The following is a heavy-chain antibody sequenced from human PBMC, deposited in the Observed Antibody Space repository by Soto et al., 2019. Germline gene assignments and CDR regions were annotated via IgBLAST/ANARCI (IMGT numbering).Heavy chain of an antibody. V-gene: IGHV3-23*01. J-gene: IGHJ4*02. Sequence: EVQLLESGGGLVQPGGSVRLSCAASGFTFSSYAMSWVRQAPGKGLEWVSAVSGSGGTTYYADSVKGRFTISRDNFKNTVYLQMNSLRVEDTAVYYCAKWYYDDSRSRKYVDYWGQGTLVIVSS. D-gene: IGHD3-22*01. CDR3: AKWYYDDSRSRKYVDY. CDR1: GFTFSSYA. CDR2: VSGSGGTT.